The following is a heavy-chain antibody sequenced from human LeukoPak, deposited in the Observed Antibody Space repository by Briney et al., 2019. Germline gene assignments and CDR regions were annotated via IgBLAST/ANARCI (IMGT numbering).Heavy chain of an antibody. CDR2: ISGSGGST. J-gene: IGHJ4*02. Sequence: GGSLRLSCAASGFTFSSYAMSWVRQAPGKGLEWVSAISGSGGSTYYADSVKGRFTISRDNSKNTLYLQMNSLRAEDTAVYYCARASDYGGPQGPYFDYWGQGTLVTVSS. CDR1: GFTFSSYA. CDR3: ARASDYGGPQGPYFDY. V-gene: IGHV3-23*01. D-gene: IGHD4-23*01.